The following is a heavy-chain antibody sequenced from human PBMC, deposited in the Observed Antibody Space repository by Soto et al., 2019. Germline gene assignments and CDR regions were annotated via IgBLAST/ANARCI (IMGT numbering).Heavy chain of an antibody. CDR2: TYYRSKWYN. Sequence: SQTLSLTCVISGDSVSTNSATWDWIRQSPSRGLEWLGRTYYRSKWYNDYAVSVKGRITINPDTSNNQLSLQMNSLRAEDTALYYCAKDHSRATVSIIGTFFDYWGQGTLVTVSS. D-gene: IGHD4-17*01. J-gene: IGHJ4*02. CDR1: GDSVSTNSAT. V-gene: IGHV6-1*01. CDR3: AKDHSRATVSIIGTFFDY.